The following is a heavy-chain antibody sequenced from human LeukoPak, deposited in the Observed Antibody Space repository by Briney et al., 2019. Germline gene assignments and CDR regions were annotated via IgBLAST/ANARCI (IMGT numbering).Heavy chain of an antibody. CDR3: ARDRQGVGPLDY. CDR1: GFTFSSYA. J-gene: IGHJ4*02. V-gene: IGHV3-30*04. D-gene: IGHD3-10*01. Sequence: GRSLRPSCAASGFTFSSYAMHWVRQAPGKGPEWVAVISYDGSNKYYADSVKGRFTISRDNSKNTLYLQMNSLRAEDTAVYYCARDRQGVGPLDYWGQGTLVTVSS. CDR2: ISYDGSNK.